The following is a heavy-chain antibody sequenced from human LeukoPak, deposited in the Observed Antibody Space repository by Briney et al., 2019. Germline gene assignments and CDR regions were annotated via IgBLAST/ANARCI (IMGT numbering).Heavy chain of an antibody. CDR3: AREAILAVAGDDAFDI. CDR2: IKQDGSVE. Sequence: GGSLRLSCAASGFTFSRHWMSWVRQAPGKGPEWVANIKQDGSVEYYVDSVKGRFTISRDNAKNLLNLQMNSLRAEDTAVYYCAREAILAVAGDDAFDIWGQGTMVTVS. J-gene: IGHJ3*02. CDR1: GFTFSRHW. D-gene: IGHD6-19*01. V-gene: IGHV3-7*01.